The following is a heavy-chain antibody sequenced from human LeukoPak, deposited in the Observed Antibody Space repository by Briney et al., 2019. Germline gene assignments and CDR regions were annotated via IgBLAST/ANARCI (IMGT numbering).Heavy chain of an antibody. CDR3: ARSVACSSSSCYWFDL. J-gene: IGHJ5*02. Sequence: SETLSLTCTVSGGSISSSSYYWGWIRQPPGKGLEWIGEISQSGNTNYNPSLKSRVTISLDTSRNHLSLHLRSVSAADTAVYYCARSVACSSSSCYWFDLWGQGTLVTVSS. CDR2: ISQSGNT. CDR1: GGSISSSSYY. D-gene: IGHD2-2*01. V-gene: IGHV4-39*02.